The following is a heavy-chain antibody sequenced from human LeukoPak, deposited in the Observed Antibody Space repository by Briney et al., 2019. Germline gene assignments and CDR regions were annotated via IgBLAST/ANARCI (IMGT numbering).Heavy chain of an antibody. CDR1: GGSFSGYY. Sequence: PSETLSLTCAVYGGSFSGYYWSWIRQPPGKGLEWIGEINHSGSTNYNPSLKSRVTISVDTSKNQFSLKLSSVTAADTAVYYCARVSGYSGYDLLGSYPYWGQGTLVTVSS. J-gene: IGHJ4*02. CDR2: INHSGST. CDR3: ARVSGYSGYDLLGSYPY. V-gene: IGHV4-34*01. D-gene: IGHD5-12*01.